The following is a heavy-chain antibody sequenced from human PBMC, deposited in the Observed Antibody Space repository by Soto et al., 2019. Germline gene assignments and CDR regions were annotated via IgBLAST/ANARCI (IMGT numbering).Heavy chain of an antibody. CDR2: IYSSGST. J-gene: IGHJ5*02. D-gene: IGHD4-4*01. CDR1: GGSIKNFD. CDR3: ARSNQNETWFAP. Sequence: SGTLPLTYTVSGGSIKNFDWNGIRQPAGKGLEWIGRIYSSGSTNYNPSFRSRVTMSVDTSKHQLSLRLNSVTAEDTALFFCARSNQNETWFAPWG. V-gene: IGHV4-4*07.